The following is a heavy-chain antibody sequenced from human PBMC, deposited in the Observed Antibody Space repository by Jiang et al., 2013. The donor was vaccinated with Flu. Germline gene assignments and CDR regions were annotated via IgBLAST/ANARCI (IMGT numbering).Heavy chain of an antibody. J-gene: IGHJ4*02. CDR1: GFTFGSYA. Sequence: VQLVESGGGLVQPGGSLRLSCAASGFTFGSYAMSWVRQAPGKGLEWVSTIGVNGRSTYYADSVKGRFTISRGNSKNTLYLQMNSLRAEDTAVYYCADPPYSTYWGQGTLVTVSS. CDR2: IGVNGRST. D-gene: IGHD6-13*01. CDR3: ADPPYSTY. V-gene: IGHV3-23*04.